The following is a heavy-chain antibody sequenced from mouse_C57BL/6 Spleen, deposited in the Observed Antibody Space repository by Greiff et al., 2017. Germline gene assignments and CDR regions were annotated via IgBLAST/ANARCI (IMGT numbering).Heavy chain of an antibody. D-gene: IGHD1-1*01. V-gene: IGHV1-15*01. J-gene: IGHJ4*01. Sequence: QVQLQQSGAELVRPGASVTLSCKASGYTFTDYEMHWVKQTPVHGLEWIGAIDPETGGTAYNQKFKGKAILTADKSSSTAYMELRSLTSEDSAVYYCTRYHYYGSYYYAMDYWGQGTSVTVSS. CDR2: IDPETGGT. CDR3: TRYHYYGSYYYAMDY. CDR1: GYTFTDYE.